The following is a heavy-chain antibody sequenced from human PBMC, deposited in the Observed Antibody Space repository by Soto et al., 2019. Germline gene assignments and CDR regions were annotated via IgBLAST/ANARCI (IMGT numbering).Heavy chain of an antibody. Sequence: QVQLQQWGAGLLKPSETLSLTCAVYGGSFSGYYWSWIRQPRGKGLEWIGEINHSGSTNYNPSLRSRVTISVDTTKNQFSRRLSSVPAADTAVYYCASGYGRNFDYWGQGTLVTVSS. V-gene: IGHV4-34*01. J-gene: IGHJ4*02. CDR1: GGSFSGYY. D-gene: IGHD3-10*01. CDR3: ASGYGRNFDY. CDR2: INHSGST.